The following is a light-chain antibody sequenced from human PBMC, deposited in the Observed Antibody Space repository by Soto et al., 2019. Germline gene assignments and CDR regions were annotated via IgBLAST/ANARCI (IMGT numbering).Light chain of an antibody. J-gene: IGLJ3*02. CDR2: EVT. Sequence: QSALTQPPSASGSPGQSVTISCTGTSSDVGAYNYVSWYQQHPGKAPKLMIYEVTKRPSGVPDRFSGSKSGNTASLTVSGLQAEDEADYYCSSYAGSHNLVFGGGTKVTVL. CDR3: SSYAGSHNLV. V-gene: IGLV2-8*01. CDR1: SSDVGAYNY.